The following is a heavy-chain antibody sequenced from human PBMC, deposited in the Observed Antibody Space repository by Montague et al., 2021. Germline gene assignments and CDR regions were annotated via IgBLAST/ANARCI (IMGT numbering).Heavy chain of an antibody. CDR2: IYDSGTT. D-gene: IGHD7-27*01. J-gene: IGHJ4*02. CDR1: GGSISEFY. Sequence: SETLSLTCTVTGGSISEFYWSWIRQSPEKGLGWIGYIYDSGTTNYNPSLKSRVTISADTSMNQFSLKLRSVTAADTAVYFCARRLGIRAPFDYWGQGTLVTVSS. V-gene: IGHV4-59*08. CDR3: ARRLGIRAPFDY.